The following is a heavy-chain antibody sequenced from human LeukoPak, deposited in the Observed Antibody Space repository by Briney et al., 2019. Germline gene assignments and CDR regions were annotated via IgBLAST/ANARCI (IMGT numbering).Heavy chain of an antibody. CDR3: ARGSGNYWESIVY. Sequence: ASVKVSCKGSGYTFTGYYMHWVRQAPGQGLEWKGWINAASGDTNYAQNFQDRVTMTRDTSITTAYMEMNSLRSDDTAIYFCARGSGNYWESIVYWGQGTLVTVSS. J-gene: IGHJ4*02. CDR2: INAASGDT. V-gene: IGHV1-2*02. D-gene: IGHD1-26*01. CDR1: GYTFTGYY.